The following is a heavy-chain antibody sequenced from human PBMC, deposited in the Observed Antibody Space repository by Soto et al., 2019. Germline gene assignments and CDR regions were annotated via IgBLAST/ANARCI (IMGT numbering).Heavy chain of an antibody. D-gene: IGHD5-18*01. V-gene: IGHV3-30-3*01. J-gene: IGHJ6*02. CDR1: GFTFSSYA. CDR3: ARDCSYGSGAYYYYGMDV. CDR2: ISYDGSNK. Sequence: ESGGGVVQPGRSLRLSCAASGFTFSSYAMHWVRQAPGKGLEWVAVISYDGSNKYYADSVKGRFTISRDNSKNTLYLQMNSLRAEDTAVYYCARDCSYGSGAYYYYGMDVWGQGTTVTVSS.